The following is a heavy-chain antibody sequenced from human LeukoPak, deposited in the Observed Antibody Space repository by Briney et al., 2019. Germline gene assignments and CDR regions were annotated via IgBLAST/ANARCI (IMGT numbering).Heavy chain of an antibody. D-gene: IGHD2-2*01. CDR3: ARRFSTGPFDY. V-gene: IGHV4-4*07. CDR1: GGSISGYY. Sequence: SETLSLTCTVSGGSISGYYWSWIRQPAGKGLEWIGRIYTSGRTNYNPSLKSRVTMSVDTSKNQFSLKLKSVTAADTAVYYCARRFSTGPFDYWGQGILVTVSS. J-gene: IGHJ4*02. CDR2: IYTSGRT.